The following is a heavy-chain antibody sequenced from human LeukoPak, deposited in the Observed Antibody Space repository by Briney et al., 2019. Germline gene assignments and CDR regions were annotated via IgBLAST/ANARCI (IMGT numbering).Heavy chain of an antibody. J-gene: IGHJ4*02. CDR3: ARPLSSGYLRDPFDY. CDR2: IYYSGST. D-gene: IGHD3-22*01. CDR1: GGSISSSSYY. V-gene: IGHV4-39*01. Sequence: SQTLSLTCAVPGGSISSSSYYWGWIRQPPGKGLEWIGSIYYSGSTYYNPSLKSRVTISVDTSKNQFSLKLSSVTAADTAVYYCARPLSSGYLRDPFDYWGQGTLVTVSS.